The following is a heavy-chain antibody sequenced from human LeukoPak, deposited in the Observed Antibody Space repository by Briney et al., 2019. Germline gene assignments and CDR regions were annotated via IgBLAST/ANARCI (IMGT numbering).Heavy chain of an antibody. CDR1: GFTFSSYR. J-gene: IGHJ4*02. V-gene: IGHV3-21*01. Sequence: GGSLRLSCAASGFTFSSYRMNWVRQVPGKGLEWVSSISSSSSYIYYADSVKGRFTISRDNAKNSLYLQMNSLRAEDTAVYYCATDDYGAFDHWGQGTLVTVSS. CDR3: ATDDYGAFDH. CDR2: ISSSSSYI. D-gene: IGHD4/OR15-4a*01.